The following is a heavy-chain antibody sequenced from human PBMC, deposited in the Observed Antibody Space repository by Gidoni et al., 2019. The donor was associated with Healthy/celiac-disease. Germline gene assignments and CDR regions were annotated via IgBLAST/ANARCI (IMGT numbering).Heavy chain of an antibody. D-gene: IGHD3-3*01. CDR2: IIPIFGTA. V-gene: IGHV1-69*01. CDR1: GATFSRYA. Sequence: QVQLVQSGAEVKKPGSSVKVSCKASGATFSRYAISWVRQAPGQGLEWMGGIIPIFGTANYAQKFQGRVTITADESTSTAYMELSSLRSEDTAVYYCAGSRWSGLNFDYWGQGTLVTVSS. J-gene: IGHJ4*02. CDR3: AGSRWSGLNFDY.